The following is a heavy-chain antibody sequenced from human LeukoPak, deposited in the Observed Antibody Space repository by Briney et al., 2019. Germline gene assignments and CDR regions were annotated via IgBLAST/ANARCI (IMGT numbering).Heavy chain of an antibody. CDR2: ISYDGSNK. D-gene: IGHD6-19*01. V-gene: IGHV3-30-3*01. CDR1: GFTFSSYS. J-gene: IGHJ4*02. Sequence: PGGSLRLSCAASGFTFSSYSMNWVRQAPGKGLEWVAVISYDGSNKYYADSVKGRFTISRDNSKNTLYLQMNSLRAEDTAVYYCARWGSGWSFDYWGQGTLVTVSS. CDR3: ARWGSGWSFDY.